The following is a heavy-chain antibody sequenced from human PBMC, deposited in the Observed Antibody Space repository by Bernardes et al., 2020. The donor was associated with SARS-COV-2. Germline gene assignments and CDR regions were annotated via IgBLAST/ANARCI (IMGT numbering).Heavy chain of an antibody. D-gene: IGHD1-1*01. J-gene: IGHJ4*02. CDR3: AKDHWNDGGY. CDR2: ITNSGGGT. CDR1: GFAFSTYA. V-gene: IGHV3-23*01. Sequence: GGSLRLSCAASGFAFSTYAMSWVRQAPGKGLEWVSAITNSGGGTYYADFVKGRFTISRDNSKNTVYLQLNSLRADDTAVYFCAKDHWNDGGYWGQGTLVTVSS.